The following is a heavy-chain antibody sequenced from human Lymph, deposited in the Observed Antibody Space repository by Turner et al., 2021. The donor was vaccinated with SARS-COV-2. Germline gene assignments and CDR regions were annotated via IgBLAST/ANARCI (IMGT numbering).Heavy chain of an antibody. CDR2: IHPNSGGT. CDR1: GYTLTGYY. V-gene: IGHV1-2*02. J-gene: IGHJ4*02. D-gene: IGHD3-10*01. Sequence: QVQLVQSGAEVKKPGASVKVSCKASGYTLTGYYMHWVRQAPGQGLEWMGWIHPNSGGTNYAQKCQGRVTMTRDTSISTAYMDLSRLRSDDTAMYYCARSRDLQSMVRGVDPFDYWGQGTLVTVSS. CDR3: ARSRDLQSMVRGVDPFDY.